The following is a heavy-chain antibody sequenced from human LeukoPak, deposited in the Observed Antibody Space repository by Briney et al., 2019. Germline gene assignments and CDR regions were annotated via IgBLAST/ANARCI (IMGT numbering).Heavy chain of an antibody. V-gene: IGHV4-59*11. CDR1: GGSISSHY. CDR3: AGGLLRFDFDS. D-gene: IGHD3-10*01. CDR2: IYYSGST. J-gene: IGHJ4*02. Sequence: PSETLSLTCTVSGGSISSHYWSWVRQPPGRGLEWIGYIYYSGSTNYNPSLKSRVTISVDTSKNQFSLKPSSVTAADTAVYYCAGGLLRFDFDSWGQGTLVTVSS.